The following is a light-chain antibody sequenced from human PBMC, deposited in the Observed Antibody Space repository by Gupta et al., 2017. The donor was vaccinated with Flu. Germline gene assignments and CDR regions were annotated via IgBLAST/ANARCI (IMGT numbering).Light chain of an antibody. Sequence: DTQMTQSPSTLSASVGDRVTITCRASQSISTFLAWYQQKPGKAPKLLIYKASKLESGVPWRFSGSGSGTEFTLTISSLQPDDFATYYCQQDNDYWTFGQGTKVEIK. J-gene: IGKJ1*01. CDR1: QSISTF. CDR2: KAS. CDR3: QQDNDYWT. V-gene: IGKV1-5*03.